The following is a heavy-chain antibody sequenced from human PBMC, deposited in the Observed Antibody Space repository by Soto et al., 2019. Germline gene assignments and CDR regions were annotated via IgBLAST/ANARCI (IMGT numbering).Heavy chain of an antibody. CDR1: GFTFSSYE. V-gene: IGHV3-48*03. CDR3: ARCIPAAIGARRPPTGMDV. CDR2: ISSSGGTI. Sequence: PGGSLRLSCAASGFTFSSYEMNWVRQAPGKGLEWVSYISSSGGTIYYADSVKGRFTISRDNAKNSLYLQMNSLRAEDTAVYYCARCIPAAIGARRPPTGMDVWGQGTTVT. J-gene: IGHJ6*02. D-gene: IGHD2-2*01.